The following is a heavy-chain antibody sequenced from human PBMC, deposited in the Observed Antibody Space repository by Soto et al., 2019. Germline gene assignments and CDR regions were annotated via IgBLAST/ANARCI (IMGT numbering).Heavy chain of an antibody. CDR2: ISSSSSYI. CDR3: AGGSESVVVPAAMGGGLDY. CDR1: GFTFSSYS. J-gene: IGHJ4*02. V-gene: IGHV3-21*01. Sequence: GGSLRLSCAASGFTFSSYSMNWVRQAPGKGLEWVSSISSSSSYIYYADSVKGRFTISRDNAKNSLYLQMNSLRAEDTAVYYCAGGSESVVVPAAMGGGLDYWGQGTLVTVSS. D-gene: IGHD2-2*01.